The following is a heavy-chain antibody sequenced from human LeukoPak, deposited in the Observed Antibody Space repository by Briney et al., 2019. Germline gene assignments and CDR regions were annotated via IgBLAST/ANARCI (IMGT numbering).Heavy chain of an antibody. CDR3: ACGSGSGENFDY. J-gene: IGHJ4*02. CDR1: GGSISSSSYY. CDR2: IYYSGST. Sequence: SETLSLTCTVSGGSISSSSYYWCWIRQPPGKGLEWIGSIYYSGSTYYNPSLKSRVTISVDTSKNQFSLKLSSVTAADTAVYYCACGSGSGENFDYWGQGTLVTVSS. D-gene: IGHD3-10*01. V-gene: IGHV4-39*01.